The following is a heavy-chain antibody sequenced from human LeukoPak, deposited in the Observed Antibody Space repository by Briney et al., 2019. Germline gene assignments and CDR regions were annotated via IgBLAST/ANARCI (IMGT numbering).Heavy chain of an antibody. CDR2: IYYSGST. CDR3: ARGHCSSTSCYFFDY. CDR1: GGSISSYY. V-gene: IGHV4-59*08. D-gene: IGHD2-2*01. J-gene: IGHJ4*02. Sequence: SETLSLTCTVSGGSISSYYWSWIRQPPGKGLEWIGYIYYSGSTYYNPSLKSRVTISVDTSKNQFSLKLSSVTAADTAVYYCARGHCSSTSCYFFDYWGQGTLVTVSS.